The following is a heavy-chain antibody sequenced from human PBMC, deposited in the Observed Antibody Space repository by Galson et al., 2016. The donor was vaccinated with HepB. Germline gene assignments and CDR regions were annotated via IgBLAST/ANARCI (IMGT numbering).Heavy chain of an antibody. CDR1: GYTLTTYG. Sequence: SVKVSCKASGYTLTTYGLNWLRQAPGQGLEWMGWISAYNGKTIYAAKFQGRVTMTTDTSTSTAHMELSSLRSEDTAVYYCARHQWQPAFYFYAMDVWGQGTTVTVSS. J-gene: IGHJ6*02. CDR2: ISAYNGKT. V-gene: IGHV1-18*04. CDR3: ARHQWQPAFYFYAMDV. D-gene: IGHD6-19*01.